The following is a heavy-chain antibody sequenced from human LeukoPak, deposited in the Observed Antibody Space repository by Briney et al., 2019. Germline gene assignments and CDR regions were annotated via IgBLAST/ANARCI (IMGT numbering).Heavy chain of an antibody. CDR2: IIPIFGTA. J-gene: IGHJ4*02. D-gene: IGHD3-10*01. CDR1: GGTFSSYA. CDR3: ARRSVGDYGSGSYFDY. V-gene: IGHV1-69*06. Sequence: GSSVKVPCKASGGTFSSYAISWVRQAPGQGLEWMGGIIPIFGTANYAQKFQGRVTITADKSTSTAYMELSSLRSEDTAVYYCARRSVGDYGSGSYFDYWGQGTLVTVSS.